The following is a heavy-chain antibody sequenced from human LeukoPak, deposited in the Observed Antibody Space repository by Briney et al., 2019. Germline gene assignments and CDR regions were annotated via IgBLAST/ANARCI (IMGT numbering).Heavy chain of an antibody. D-gene: IGHD1-20*01. CDR3: ARAITGGLYYFDY. V-gene: IGHV1-69*05. J-gene: IGHJ4*02. Sequence: SVKVSCKASGYTFTNYGITWVRQAPGQGLEWMGGIIPIFGTANYAQKFQGRVTITTDESTSTAYMELSSLRSEDTAVYYCARAITGGLYYFDYWGQGTLVTVSS. CDR1: GYTFTNYG. CDR2: IIPIFGTA.